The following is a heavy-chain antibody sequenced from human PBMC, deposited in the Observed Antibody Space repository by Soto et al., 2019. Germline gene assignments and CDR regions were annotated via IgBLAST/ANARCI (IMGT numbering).Heavy chain of an antibody. V-gene: IGHV3-23*01. J-gene: IGHJ4*02. CDR2: ISGSGGST. CDR1: GFTFSSYA. Sequence: GGSLRLSCAASGFTFSSYAMSWVRQAPGKGLELVSAISGSGGSTYYADSVKGRFTISRDNSKNTLYLQMNSLRAEDTAVYYCAKDRRASSSWYESYWGQGTLVTVSS. CDR3: AKDRRASSSWYESY. D-gene: IGHD6-13*01.